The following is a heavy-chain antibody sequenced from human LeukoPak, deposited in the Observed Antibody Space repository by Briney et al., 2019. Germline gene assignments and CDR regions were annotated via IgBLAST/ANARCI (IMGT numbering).Heavy chain of an antibody. J-gene: IGHJ3*02. CDR1: GGSISSSSYY. CDR3: ARRAGDTAMVDAFDI. D-gene: IGHD5-18*01. CDR2: IYYSGST. Sequence: SQTLSLTCTVSGGSISSSSYYWGWIRQPPGKGLEWIGSIYYSGSTYYNPSLKSRVTISVDTSKNQFSLKLSSVTAADTAVYYCARRAGDTAMVDAFDIWGQGTMVTVSS. V-gene: IGHV4-39*01.